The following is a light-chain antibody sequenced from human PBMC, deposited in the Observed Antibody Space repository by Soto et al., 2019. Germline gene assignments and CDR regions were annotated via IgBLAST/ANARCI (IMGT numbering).Light chain of an antibody. CDR1: ISDVGGYNY. V-gene: IGLV2-14*01. CDR3: SSYTSSSV. CDR2: DVS. J-gene: IGLJ1*01. Sequence: QSALTQPASVSGSPGQSITISCTGTISDVGGYNYVSWYQQHPGKAPKLMIYDVSNRPSGVSNRFSGSKSGNTASLTISGLQAEDEADYYCSSYTSSSVFGTGTKLTVL.